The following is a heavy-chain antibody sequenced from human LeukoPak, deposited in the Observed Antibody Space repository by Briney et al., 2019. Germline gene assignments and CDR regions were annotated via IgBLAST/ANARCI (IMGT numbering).Heavy chain of an antibody. D-gene: IGHD6-19*01. CDR1: GFTFSSYA. V-gene: IGHV3-23*01. Sequence: GGSLRLSCAASGFTFSSYAMSWVRQPPGKGLEWVSAISASGGSTYYADSVKGRFTISRDNSKNTLFLQMNSLRAEDTALYYCARVLKEIGLDYEYYSMDVWGKGTTVTVS. J-gene: IGHJ6*03. CDR2: ISASGGST. CDR3: ARVLKEIGLDYEYYSMDV.